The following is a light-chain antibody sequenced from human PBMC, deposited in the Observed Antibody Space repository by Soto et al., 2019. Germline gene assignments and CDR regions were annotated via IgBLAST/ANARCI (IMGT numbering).Light chain of an antibody. J-gene: IGKJ1*01. Sequence: EIVLTQSPGTLSLSPGERATLSCRASQSVSNNYLAWYQQKPGQAPRLLIFGASARATGIPDRISGSGSGTDFTLTIDRLEPEDFAMYYCQQYSDSPPTFGQGTKV. V-gene: IGKV3-20*01. CDR1: QSVSNNY. CDR3: QQYSDSPPT. CDR2: GAS.